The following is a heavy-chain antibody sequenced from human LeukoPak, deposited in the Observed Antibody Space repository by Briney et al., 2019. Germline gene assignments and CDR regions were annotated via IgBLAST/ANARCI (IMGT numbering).Heavy chain of an antibody. CDR2: ISGSGGST. D-gene: IGHD5-12*01. V-gene: IGHV3-23*01. Sequence: QPGGSLRLSCAASGFTFSSYAMSWVRQAPGKGLEWVSAISGSGGSTYYADSVKGRFTISRDNSKNTLYLQMNSLRAEDTAVYYCARDWLRLTPKHWYFDLWGRGTLVTVSS. CDR1: GFTFSSYA. CDR3: ARDWLRLTPKHWYFDL. J-gene: IGHJ2*01.